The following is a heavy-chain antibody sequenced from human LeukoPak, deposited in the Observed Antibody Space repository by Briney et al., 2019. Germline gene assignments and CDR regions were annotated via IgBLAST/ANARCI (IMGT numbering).Heavy chain of an antibody. D-gene: IGHD3-22*01. CDR3: ARIYYYDTSGPIRGGFDP. CDR1: GYTFTGYY. Sequence: GASVKVSCKASGYTFTGYYMHWVRQAPGQGLEWMGWVNPNSGGTIYAQKFQGRVTMTRDTSISTAYMELSSLRSDDTAVYYCARIYYYDTSGPIRGGFDPWGQGALVTVSS. CDR2: VNPNSGGT. J-gene: IGHJ5*02. V-gene: IGHV1-2*02.